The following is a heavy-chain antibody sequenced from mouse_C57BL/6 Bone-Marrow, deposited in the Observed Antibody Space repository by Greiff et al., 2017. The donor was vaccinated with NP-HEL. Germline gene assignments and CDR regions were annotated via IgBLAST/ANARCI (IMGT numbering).Heavy chain of an antibody. CDR3: AKSPYDYRFAY. V-gene: IGHV1-85*01. CDR2: IYPRDGST. J-gene: IGHJ3*01. D-gene: IGHD2-4*01. CDR1: GYTFTSYD. Sequence: QVQLQQSGPELVKPGASVKLSCKASGYTFTSYDINWVKQRPGQGLEWIGWIYPRDGSTTYNEKFKGKATLTVDTSSSTAYMELHSLPSEDSAVYFCAKSPYDYRFAYWGQGTLVTVSA.